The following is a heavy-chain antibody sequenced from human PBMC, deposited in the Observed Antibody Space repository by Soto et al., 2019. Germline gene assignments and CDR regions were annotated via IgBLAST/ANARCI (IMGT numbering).Heavy chain of an antibody. V-gene: IGHV3-23*01. CDR2: IRGTNGNT. CDR1: GFTFSSSA. CDR3: AKCTVDTIVTSGWWNWLDP. D-gene: IGHD6-19*01. Sequence: EVQLLESGGGLVQPGGSLRLSCAASGFTFSSSAMSWVRQAPGKGLEWVSAIRGTNGNTHYAESVKGRLTISRDNSKNTLYLQMNFMRAEDTAVYYCAKCTVDTIVTSGWWNWLDPWGQGTLVIVSS. J-gene: IGHJ5*02.